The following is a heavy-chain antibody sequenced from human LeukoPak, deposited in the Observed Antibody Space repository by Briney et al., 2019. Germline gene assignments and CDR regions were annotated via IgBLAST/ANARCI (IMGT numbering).Heavy chain of an antibody. J-gene: IGHJ4*02. Sequence: ASVKVSCKASGYTFTGYYMHWVRQAPGQGLEWMGWINPNSGGTNYAQKFQGWVTMTRDTSISTAYMELSRLRSDDTAVYYCARDQLRYFDWYQFDYWGQGTLVTVSS. CDR1: GYTFTGYY. CDR2: INPNSGGT. CDR3: ARDQLRYFDWYQFDY. D-gene: IGHD3-9*01. V-gene: IGHV1-2*04.